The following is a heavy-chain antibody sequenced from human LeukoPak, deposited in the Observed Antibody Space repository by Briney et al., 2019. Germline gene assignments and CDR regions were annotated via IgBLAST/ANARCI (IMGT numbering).Heavy chain of an antibody. CDR3: AKDVYYYDNSGPFDY. D-gene: IGHD3-22*01. Sequence: GGSLRLSCAASGFPFSSYAMSWVRQAPGKGLEWVSGISGSGGSTYYADSVKGRFTISRDNSKNTLYLQMNSLRAEDTAVYFCAKDVYYYDNSGPFDYWGQGTLVTVSS. V-gene: IGHV3-23*01. CDR1: GFPFSSYA. J-gene: IGHJ4*02. CDR2: ISGSGGST.